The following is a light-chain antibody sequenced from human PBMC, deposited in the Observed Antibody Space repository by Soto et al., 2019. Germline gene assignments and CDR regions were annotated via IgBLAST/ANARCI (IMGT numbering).Light chain of an antibody. CDR2: KAS. CDR3: QQRSNWPQA. J-gene: IGKJ4*01. CDR1: QSISSW. V-gene: IGKV1-5*03. Sequence: IQMNQSPTSPPASVGAXVTSTCRASQSISSWLAWYQQKPGKAPKLLIYKASSLESGVPSRFSGSGSGTDFTLTISSLEPEDFAVYYCQQRSNWPQAFGGGTKVDIK.